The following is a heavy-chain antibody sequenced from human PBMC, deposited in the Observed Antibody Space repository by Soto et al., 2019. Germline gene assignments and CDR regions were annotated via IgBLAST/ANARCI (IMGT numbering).Heavy chain of an antibody. CDR2: IYYSGST. CDR3: AREYGDYDRYYFDY. J-gene: IGHJ4*02. CDR1: GGSISSGGYY. D-gene: IGHD4-17*01. Sequence: SETLSLTCTVSGGSISSGGYYWSWIRQHPGKGLEWIGYIYYSGSTYYNPSLKSRVTISVDTSKNQFSLKLSSVTAADTAVYYCAREYGDYDRYYFDYWGQGTLVTVSS. V-gene: IGHV4-31*03.